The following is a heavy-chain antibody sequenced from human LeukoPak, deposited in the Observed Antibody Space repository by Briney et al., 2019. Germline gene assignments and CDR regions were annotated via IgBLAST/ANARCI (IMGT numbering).Heavy chain of an antibody. D-gene: IGHD3-10*01. CDR2: IYSSGST. Sequence: SETLSLTCTASGVSISSYYLTWIRQPAGKGLEWIGRIYSSGSTNYNPSLKSRVTMSVDTSKNEFSLNLSSVTAADTAVYFCARDSAMSGSASYLGYWGQGTLVTVSS. V-gene: IGHV4-4*07. CDR1: GVSISSYY. CDR3: ARDSAMSGSASYLGY. J-gene: IGHJ4*02.